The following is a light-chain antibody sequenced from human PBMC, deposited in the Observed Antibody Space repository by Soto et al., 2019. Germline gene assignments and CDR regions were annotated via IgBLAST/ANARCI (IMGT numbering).Light chain of an antibody. CDR3: QQYKNWPPLT. Sequence: EIVMTQSPATLSVSPGERATLSCRASQSVGSNLAWYQQKPGQAPRLLIYGASTRATGIPARFSGSGSGTEFTLTINTLQSEDFAVYFCQQYKNWPPLTFGGGTKVEIK. J-gene: IGKJ4*01. CDR2: GAS. V-gene: IGKV3-15*01. CDR1: QSVGSN.